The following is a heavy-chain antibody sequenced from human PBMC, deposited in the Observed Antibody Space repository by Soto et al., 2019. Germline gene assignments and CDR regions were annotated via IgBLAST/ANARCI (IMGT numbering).Heavy chain of an antibody. CDR2: IGTAGDT. CDR3: ARDRYSSLGGYYGMDV. J-gene: IGHJ6*02. V-gene: IGHV3-13*04. D-gene: IGHD6-13*01. Sequence: EVQLVESGGGLVQPGGSLRLSCAASGFTFSSYDMHWVRQATGKGLEWVSAIGTAGDTYYPGSVKGRFTISRENAKNSWYLQMNSLRAGDTAVYYCARDRYSSLGGYYGMDVWGQGTTVTVSS. CDR1: GFTFSSYD.